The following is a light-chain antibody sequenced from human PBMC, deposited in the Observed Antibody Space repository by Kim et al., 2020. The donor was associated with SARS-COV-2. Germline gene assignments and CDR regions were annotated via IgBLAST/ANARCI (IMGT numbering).Light chain of an antibody. CDR3: QQYKDWYT. Sequence: EIVMTQSPATLSVSPGERATLSCRASQSVSSNLAWYQQKPGQGPRVLIYDASTRVRGTPARFSGSGSGTEFTLTIDSLQSEDFAIYYCQQYKDWYTFGQGTKLEI. CDR1: QSVSSN. CDR2: DAS. V-gene: IGKV3-15*01. J-gene: IGKJ2*01.